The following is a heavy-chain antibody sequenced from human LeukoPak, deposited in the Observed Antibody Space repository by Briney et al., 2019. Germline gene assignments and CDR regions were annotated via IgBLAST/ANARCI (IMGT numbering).Heavy chain of an antibody. V-gene: IGHV4-34*01. D-gene: IGHD3-10*01. J-gene: IGHJ5*02. CDR3: ARGRITMVRGVYNWFDP. CDR1: GGSFSGYY. CDR2: INHSGST. Sequence: PSETLSLTCAVYGGSFSGYYWSWIRQPPGKGLEWIGEINHSGSTNYNPSLKSRVTISVDTSKNQFSPKLSSVTAADTAVYYCARGRITMVRGVYNWFDPWGQGTLVTVSS.